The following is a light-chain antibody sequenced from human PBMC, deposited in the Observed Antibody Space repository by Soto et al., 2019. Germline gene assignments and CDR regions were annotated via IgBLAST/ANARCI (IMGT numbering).Light chain of an antibody. Sequence: QLVLSQPASVSGYPGQTITISCTGTTSDVDDNNYVSWYQQHPGTAPKLRIYEVSYRHSGVSDRFSGSQSDNTASLTISGLQADDEADYYCSSYTTNKTRVFGGGTQLTVL. V-gene: IGLV2-14*01. CDR2: EVS. CDR1: TSDVDDNNY. J-gene: IGLJ3*02. CDR3: SSYTTNKTRV.